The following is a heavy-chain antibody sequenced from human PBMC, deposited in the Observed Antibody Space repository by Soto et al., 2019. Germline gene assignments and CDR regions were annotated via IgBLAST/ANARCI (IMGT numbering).Heavy chain of an antibody. V-gene: IGHV6-1*01. Sequence: SPTLSLTCAISGDSVSSDSTDWNWIRQSPSRGLEWLGRTYYRSKWYNEYAVAVKSRITVNSDTSKNQFSLQLNSVTPEDTAVYYRAKGQHWGYTHWGQGTLVTVSS. J-gene: IGHJ4*02. CDR2: TYYRSKWYN. CDR3: AKGQHWGYTH. CDR1: GDSVSSDSTD. D-gene: IGHD5-18*01.